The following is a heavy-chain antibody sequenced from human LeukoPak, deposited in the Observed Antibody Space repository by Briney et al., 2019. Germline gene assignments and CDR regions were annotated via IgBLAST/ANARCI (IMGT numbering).Heavy chain of an antibody. Sequence: PGGSLRLSCAAPGFTFSSYAMSWVRQAPGKGLEWVPAISGSGGSTYYADSVKGRFTISRDNSKNTLHLQMNSLRVGDTAIYYCVKGRKYYYGSGSGDDFDIWGQGTMVTVFS. CDR3: VKGRKYYYGSGSGDDFDI. CDR1: GFTFSSYA. V-gene: IGHV3-23*01. CDR2: ISGSGGST. D-gene: IGHD3-10*01. J-gene: IGHJ3*02.